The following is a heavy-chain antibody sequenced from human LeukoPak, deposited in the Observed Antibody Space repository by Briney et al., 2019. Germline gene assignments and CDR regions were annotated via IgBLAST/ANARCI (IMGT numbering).Heavy chain of an antibody. J-gene: IGHJ5*02. Sequence: PGRSLRLSCAASGFTFDDYAMHWVRQAPGKGLEWVSGISWNSGSIGYADSVKGRFTISRDNAKNSLYLQMNSLRAEDTALYYCAKDGLPYSSGGWFDPWGQGTLVTVSS. CDR2: ISWNSGSI. CDR1: GFTFDDYA. V-gene: IGHV3-9*01. CDR3: AKDGLPYSSGGWFDP. D-gene: IGHD6-19*01.